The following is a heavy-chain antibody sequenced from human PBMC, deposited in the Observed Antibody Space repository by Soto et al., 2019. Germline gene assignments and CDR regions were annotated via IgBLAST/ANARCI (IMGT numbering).Heavy chain of an antibody. D-gene: IGHD6-13*01. Sequence: SETLSLTCTVSGGSISSYYWSWIRQPPGKGLEWIGYIYHSGSTNYNPSLKSRVTISVDKSKNQFSLKLSSVTAADTAVYYCARVIIAAAGGAYYYYGMDVWGQGTTVTVSS. CDR2: IYHSGST. CDR1: GGSISSYY. J-gene: IGHJ6*02. CDR3: ARVIIAAAGGAYYYYGMDV. V-gene: IGHV4-59*12.